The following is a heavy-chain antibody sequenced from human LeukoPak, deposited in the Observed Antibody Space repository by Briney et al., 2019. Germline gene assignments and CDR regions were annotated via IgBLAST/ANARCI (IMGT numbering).Heavy chain of an antibody. CDR1: GFTFSSYG. CDR3: ARDGVAAAVNWFDP. CDR2: ISGSGGST. V-gene: IGHV3-23*01. D-gene: IGHD6-13*01. J-gene: IGHJ5*02. Sequence: GGSLRLSCAASGFTFSSYGMSWVRQAPGKGLEWVSAISGSGGSTYYADSMKGRFTISRDNSKNTLYLQMNSLRAEDTAVYYCARDGVAAAVNWFDPWGQGTLVTVSS.